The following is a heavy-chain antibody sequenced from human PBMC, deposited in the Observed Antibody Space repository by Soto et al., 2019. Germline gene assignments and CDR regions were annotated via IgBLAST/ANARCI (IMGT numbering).Heavy chain of an antibody. Sequence: SETLSLTCTVSGGSISSYYWSWIRQSPGKGLEWIGYIYYSGNTNYNPSLKSRVTISVDASKNQFSLKLNSVTAADTAVYYCARGRIIGPWGRGALVTVSS. CDR1: GGSISSYY. J-gene: IGHJ5*02. CDR3: ARGRIIGP. D-gene: IGHD2-15*01. CDR2: IYYSGNT. V-gene: IGHV4-59*01.